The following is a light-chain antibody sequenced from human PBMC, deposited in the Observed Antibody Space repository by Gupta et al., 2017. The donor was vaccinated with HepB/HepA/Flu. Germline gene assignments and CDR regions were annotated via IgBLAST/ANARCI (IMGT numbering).Light chain of an antibody. CDR3: KQYSSFPPT. V-gene: IGKV1D-16*01. J-gene: IGKJ4*01. Sequence: DVQMTQSPSSLSASVGDRVTITCRANQGISSWLGWYQLKPGKPPKSLIHGSSHLVSGVPSRFSGSGSGRDFTLTISSVQPEDFATYYCKQYSSFPPTFGGGTKVEIK. CDR1: QGISSW. CDR2: GSS.